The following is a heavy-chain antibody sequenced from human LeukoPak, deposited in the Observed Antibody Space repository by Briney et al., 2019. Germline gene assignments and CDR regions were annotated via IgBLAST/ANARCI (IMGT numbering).Heavy chain of an antibody. CDR1: AYTFTGYY. D-gene: IGHD2-2*01. J-gene: IGHJ4*02. CDR2: INPNSGAT. V-gene: IGHV1-2*02. Sequence: SVKVSCKASAYTFTGYYMSWVRQAPGQGFEWMGWINPNSGATKYAQNFQGRVTMTRDTSITAAYMEVSGLTFDDTAVYYCARSDEYASEYYLDYWGQGTLVTVSS. CDR3: ARSDEYASEYYLDY.